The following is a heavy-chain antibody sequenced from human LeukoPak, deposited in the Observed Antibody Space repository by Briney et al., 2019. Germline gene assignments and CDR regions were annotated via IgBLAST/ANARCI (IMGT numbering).Heavy chain of an antibody. CDR1: GLTFRNFW. D-gene: IGHD3-10*01. Sequence: GGSLRLSCAASGLTFRNFWMCWVRQAPGKGLEWAATIKQDGSGQYYVDSVKGRFTISRDNAQNSLYLQMNNLRAVDTAVYYCARSYGHSIDYWGQGTLVTVSS. CDR3: ARSYGHSIDY. V-gene: IGHV3-7*01. J-gene: IGHJ4*02. CDR2: IKQDGSGQ.